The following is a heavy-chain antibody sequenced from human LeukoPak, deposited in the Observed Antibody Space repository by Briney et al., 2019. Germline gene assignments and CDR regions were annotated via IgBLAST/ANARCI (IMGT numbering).Heavy chain of an antibody. CDR1: GFTFTTYA. D-gene: IGHD3-16*01. J-gene: IGHJ4*02. Sequence: PGGSLRLSCAASGFTFTTYAMSWVRQGPGKGLEWVSFISGYGTTTYYADSVKGRFTISRDRSSNTMFVQMDSLRVEDTAIYYCAKSVGATTLFGSWGQGTPVTVSS. CDR2: ISGYGTTT. CDR3: AKSVGATTLFGS. V-gene: IGHV3-23*01.